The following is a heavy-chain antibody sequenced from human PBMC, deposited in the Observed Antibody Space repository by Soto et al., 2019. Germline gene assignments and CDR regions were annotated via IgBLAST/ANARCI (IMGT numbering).Heavy chain of an antibody. J-gene: IGHJ4*02. CDR2: IYYSGTT. CDR1: GGPMHNYY. CDR3: GAGYYDTSGYFRDY. V-gene: IGHV4-59*01. D-gene: IGHD3-22*01. Sequence: QVQLQESGPGLGKPSETLSLTCTVSGGPMHNYYLTLLRQSPGKGLECIVYIYYSGTTNYNPSLESRVTMSADMSKSQFSLKLSSVTAADTAVYFCGAGYYDTSGYFRDYWGPGTLVTVSS.